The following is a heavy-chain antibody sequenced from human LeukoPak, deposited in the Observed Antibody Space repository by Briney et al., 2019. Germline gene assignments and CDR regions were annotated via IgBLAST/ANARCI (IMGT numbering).Heavy chain of an antibody. CDR3: ARGGSGSYSDY. J-gene: IGHJ4*02. CDR2: TRNKANSYTT. D-gene: IGHD1-26*01. CDR1: GFTFSDHY. V-gene: IGHV3-72*01. Sequence: GGSLRLSCAASGFTFSDHYMDWVRQAPGKGLEWVGRTRNKANSYTTEYAASVKGRFTISRDDSKNSLYLQMNSLKTEDTAVYYCARGGSGSYSDYWGQGTLVTVSS.